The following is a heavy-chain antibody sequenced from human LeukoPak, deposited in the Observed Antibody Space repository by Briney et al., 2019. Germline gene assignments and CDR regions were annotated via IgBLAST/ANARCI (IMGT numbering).Heavy chain of an antibody. J-gene: IGHJ4*02. D-gene: IGHD6-13*01. V-gene: IGHV1-24*01. Sequence: ASVKVSCKVSGYTLTELSMHWVRQAPGKGLEWMGGFDPEDSETIYAQKFQGRVTMTEDTSTDTAYMELSSLRSEDTAVYYCATAPLYSTLFDYWGQGTLVTVSS. CDR3: ATAPLYSTLFDY. CDR2: FDPEDSET. CDR1: GYTLTELS.